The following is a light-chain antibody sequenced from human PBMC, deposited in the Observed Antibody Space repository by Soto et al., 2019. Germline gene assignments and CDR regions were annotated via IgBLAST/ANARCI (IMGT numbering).Light chain of an antibody. V-gene: IGLV1-44*01. CDR2: SDN. J-gene: IGLJ3*02. CDR3: AAWDASPKVPV. CDR1: NSNIGRNT. Sequence: QSVLTQPPSASGTPGQRVTISCSGSNSNIGRNTVNWYQQFPGAAPNLLIHSDNQRPSGVPDRFSGSRSGTSASLAISGLKSEDEADYYGAAWDASPKVPVFGGGTKLTVL.